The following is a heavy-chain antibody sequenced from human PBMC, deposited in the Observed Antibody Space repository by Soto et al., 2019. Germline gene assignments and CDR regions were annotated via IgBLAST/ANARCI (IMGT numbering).Heavy chain of an antibody. Sequence: SETLSLTCTVSGGSISSYYWSWIRQPPGKGLEWIGYIYYSGSTNYNPSLKSRVTISVDTSKNQFSLKLSSVTAADTAVYYCAREGGAYWGQGTLVTVSS. CDR2: IYYSGST. CDR3: AREGGAY. CDR1: GGSISSYY. V-gene: IGHV4-59*01. J-gene: IGHJ4*02. D-gene: IGHD2-15*01.